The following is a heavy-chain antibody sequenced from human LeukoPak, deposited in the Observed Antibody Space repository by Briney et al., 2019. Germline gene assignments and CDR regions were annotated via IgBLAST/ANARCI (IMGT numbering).Heavy chain of an antibody. V-gene: IGHV3-15*01. D-gene: IGHD3-22*01. CDR1: GFTFSNAW. CDR3: TTDPNYYDSSGYFRLADY. CDR2: IKSKTDGGTT. J-gene: IGHJ4*02. Sequence: GGSLRLSCAASGFTFSNAWMSWVRQAPGKGLEWVGRIKSKTDGGTTDYAAPVKGRFTISRDDSKNTLYLQMNSLKTEDTAVYYCTTDPNYYDSSGYFRLADYWGQGTLVTVSS.